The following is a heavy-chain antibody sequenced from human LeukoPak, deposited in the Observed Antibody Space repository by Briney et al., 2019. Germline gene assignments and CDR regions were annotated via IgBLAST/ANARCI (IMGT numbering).Heavy chain of an antibody. D-gene: IGHD1-26*01. CDR3: ARDQSAVGSALDY. CDR2: ISSSSSTI. J-gene: IGHJ4*02. Sequence: GGSLRLSCAASGFTFSSYSMNWVRQAPGKGLEWVSYISSSSSTIYYADSVKGRFTISRDNAKNSLYLQMNSLRAEDTAVYYCARDQSAVGSALDYWGQGTLVTVSS. V-gene: IGHV3-48*04. CDR1: GFTFSSYS.